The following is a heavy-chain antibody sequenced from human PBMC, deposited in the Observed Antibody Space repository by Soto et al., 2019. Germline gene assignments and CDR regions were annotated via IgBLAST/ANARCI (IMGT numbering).Heavy chain of an antibody. V-gene: IGHV3-30-3*01. J-gene: IGHJ6*02. CDR1: GFTFSSYA. CDR3: ARGSPTFYYGMDV. Sequence: QVQLVESGGGVVQPGRSLRLSCAASGFTFSSYAMHWVRQAPGKELEWVAVISYDGSNKYYADSVKGRFTISRDNSKNTLYLQMNSLRAEDTAVYYCARGSPTFYYGMDVWGQGTTVTVSS. CDR2: ISYDGSNK.